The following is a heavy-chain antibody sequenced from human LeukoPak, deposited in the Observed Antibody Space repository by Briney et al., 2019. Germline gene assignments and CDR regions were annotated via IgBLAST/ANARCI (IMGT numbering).Heavy chain of an antibody. V-gene: IGHV3-30*02. CDR1: GFIFRNYG. Sequence: GGSLRLSCAASGFIFRNYGMNWVRQAPGKGLEWVTFIGSDGSKKYYADSVKGRFTISKDNSKNALYLHMNSLRTGDTAIYYCAKGFGVGGYRTFDYWGRGTLVIVSS. CDR2: IGSDGSKK. CDR3: AKGFGVGGYRTFDY. D-gene: IGHD5-12*01. J-gene: IGHJ4*02.